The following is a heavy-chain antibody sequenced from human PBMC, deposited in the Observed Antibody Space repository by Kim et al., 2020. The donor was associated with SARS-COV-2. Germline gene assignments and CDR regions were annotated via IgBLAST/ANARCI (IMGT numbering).Heavy chain of an antibody. D-gene: IGHD3-3*01. CDR2: IKSKTDGGTT. V-gene: IGHV3-15*01. CDR3: TTNTGYYDFWPIDY. CDR1: GFTFSNAW. J-gene: IGHJ4*02. Sequence: GGSLRLSCAASGFTFSNAWMSWVRQAPGKGLEWVGRIKSKTDGGTTDYAAPVKGRFTISRDDSKNTLYLQMNSLKTEDTAVYYCTTNTGYYDFWPIDYWGQGTLVTVSS.